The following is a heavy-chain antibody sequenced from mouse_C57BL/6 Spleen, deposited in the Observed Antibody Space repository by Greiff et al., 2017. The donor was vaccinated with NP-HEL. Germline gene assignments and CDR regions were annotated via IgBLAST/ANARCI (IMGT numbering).Heavy chain of an antibody. CDR2: SRNKANDYTT. CDR3: ARDVYYDYDAWFAY. D-gene: IGHD2-4*01. CDR1: GFTFSDFY. Sequence: EVKVVESGGGLVQSGRSLRLSCATSGFTFSDFYMEWVRQAPGKGLEWIAASRNKANDYTTEYSASVKGRFIVSRDTSQSILYLQMNALRAEDTAIYYCARDVYYDYDAWFAYWGQGTLVTVSA. J-gene: IGHJ3*01. V-gene: IGHV7-1*01.